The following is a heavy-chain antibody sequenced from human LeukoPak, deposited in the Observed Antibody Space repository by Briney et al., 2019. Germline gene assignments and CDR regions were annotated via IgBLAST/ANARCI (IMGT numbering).Heavy chain of an antibody. CDR3: ATPLDYYDRSDSHQGGD. CDR1: GFTFSDYY. V-gene: IGHV3-11*03. CDR2: ISTSSGYT. Sequence: GGSLRLSCAASGFTFSDYYMSWIRQAPGKGLEWISYISTSSGYTNYADSVKGRFTISRDNAKNSLYLQMNSLRAEDTAVYYCATPLDYYDRSDSHQGGDWGQGTLVTVSS. D-gene: IGHD3-22*01. J-gene: IGHJ4*02.